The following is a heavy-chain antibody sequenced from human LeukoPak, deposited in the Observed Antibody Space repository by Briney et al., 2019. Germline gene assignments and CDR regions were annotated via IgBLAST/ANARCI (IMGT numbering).Heavy chain of an antibody. Sequence: GRSLRLSCAASGFTFSSYAMHWVRQAPGKGLEWVAVISYDGSNKYYADSVKGRFTISRDNSKNTLYLQMNSLRAEDTAVYYCAREKSGYYCGMDVWGQGTTVTVSS. V-gene: IGHV3-30-3*01. CDR2: ISYDGSNK. CDR1: GFTFSSYA. J-gene: IGHJ6*02. D-gene: IGHD3-10*01. CDR3: AREKSGYYCGMDV.